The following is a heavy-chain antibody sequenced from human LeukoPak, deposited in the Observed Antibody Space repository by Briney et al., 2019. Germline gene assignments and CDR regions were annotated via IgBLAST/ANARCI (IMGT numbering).Heavy chain of an antibody. CDR2: ISAYNDNT. J-gene: IGHJ4*02. V-gene: IGHV1-18*01. Sequence: ASVKVSCKASGYTFTSYGISWVQQAPGQGLEWMGWISAYNDNTNYVQKFQGRVTMTTDTSTSTAYMELRSLSPDDTAVYYCARDQPGDTLSEYWGQGTLVTVSS. CDR3: ARDQPGDTLSEY. CDR1: GYTFTSYG. D-gene: IGHD2-21*02.